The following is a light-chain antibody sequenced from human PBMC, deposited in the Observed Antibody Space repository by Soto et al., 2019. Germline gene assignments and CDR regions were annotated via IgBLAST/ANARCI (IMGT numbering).Light chain of an antibody. CDR1: QSIIGT. J-gene: IGKJ1*01. Sequence: IVVTQSPATLSLSRGERATLFXRASQSIIGTLSWYQQKPGXAPTXXXPCXSTMARGCPARLSGSGSETAFTLTISSLHSEDFAVYYCQQYKNGTWTFGQGTKVDIK. CDR3: QQYKNGTWT. V-gene: IGKV3-15*01. CDR2: CXS.